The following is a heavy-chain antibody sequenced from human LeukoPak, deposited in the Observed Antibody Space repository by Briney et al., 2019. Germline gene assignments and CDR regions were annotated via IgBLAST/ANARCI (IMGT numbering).Heavy chain of an antibody. CDR2: IYPGDSDT. CDR1: GYSFTSYW. CDR3: ARLGRPGHYGDGFYYFDY. V-gene: IGHV5-51*01. D-gene: IGHD4-17*01. J-gene: IGHJ4*02. Sequence: KDGESLKISCKGSGYSFTSYWIGWVRQMPGKGLEWMGIIYPGDSDTRYSPSFQGQVTISADKSISTAYLQWSSLKASDTAMYYCARLGRPGHYGDGFYYFDYWGQGTLVTVSS.